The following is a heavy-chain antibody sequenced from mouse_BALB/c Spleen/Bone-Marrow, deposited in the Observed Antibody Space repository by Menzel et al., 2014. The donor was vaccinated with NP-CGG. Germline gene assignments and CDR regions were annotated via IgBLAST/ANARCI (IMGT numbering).Heavy chain of an antibody. CDR1: GYSITSGYF. Sequence: EVQLQESGPGLVKPSQSLSLTRSVTGYSITSGYFWNWTRQFPGNKLEWMGYISYDGTNNYNPSLKNRISITRDTSKSHFFLKLNSVTTEDTATYYCARVSYRYNWYFDVWGAGTTVTVSS. V-gene: IGHV3-6*02. D-gene: IGHD2-14*01. CDR2: ISYDGTN. CDR3: ARVSYRYNWYFDV. J-gene: IGHJ1*01.